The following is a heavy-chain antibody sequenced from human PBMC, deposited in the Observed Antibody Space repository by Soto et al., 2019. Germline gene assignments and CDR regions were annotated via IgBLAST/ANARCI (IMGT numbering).Heavy chain of an antibody. J-gene: IGHJ4*02. CDR1: GFTFSTHS. V-gene: IGHV3-48*01. D-gene: IGHD2-2*01. Sequence: EVQLVESGGDLVQPGGSLRLSCAASGFTFSTHSMNWVRQAPGKGLEWISYITSSSVTMYADSVKGRFTISRDNAKNSLYLQMSSLRVEDTAVYFCVGEVGFQLIYWGQGTLVTVSS. CDR3: VGEVGFQLIY. CDR2: ITSSSVTM.